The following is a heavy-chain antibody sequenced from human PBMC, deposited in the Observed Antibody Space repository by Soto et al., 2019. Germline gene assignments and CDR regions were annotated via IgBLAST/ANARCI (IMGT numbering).Heavy chain of an antibody. D-gene: IGHD4-17*01. CDR3: ARDWSGAVGYYYMDV. V-gene: IGHV3-33*01. CDR2: IWYDGSNK. CDR1: GFTFSSYG. Sequence: GGSLRLSCAASGFTFSSYGMNWVRQAPDKGLEWVAVIWYDGSNKYYADSVKGRFTISRDNSKNTLYLQMNSLRAEDTAVYYCARDWSGAVGYYYMDVWGKGTTVTVSS. J-gene: IGHJ6*03.